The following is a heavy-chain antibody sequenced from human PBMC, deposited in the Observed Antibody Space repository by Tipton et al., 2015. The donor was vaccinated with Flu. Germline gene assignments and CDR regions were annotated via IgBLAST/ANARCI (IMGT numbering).Heavy chain of an antibody. CDR3: ARDSYGDYEGFDY. D-gene: IGHD4-17*01. CDR2: IYYSGST. Sequence: TLSLTCPVSGGSISSYYWSWIRQPPGKGLEWIGYIYYSGSTNYNPSLKSRVTISVDTSKNQFSLKLSSVTAADTAVYYCARDSYGDYEGFDYWGQGTLVTVSS. V-gene: IGHV4-59*01. CDR1: GGSISSYY. J-gene: IGHJ4*02.